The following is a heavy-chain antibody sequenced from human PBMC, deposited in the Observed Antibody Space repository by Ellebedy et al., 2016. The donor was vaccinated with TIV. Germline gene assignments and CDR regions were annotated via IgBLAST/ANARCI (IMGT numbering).Heavy chain of an antibody. V-gene: IGHV4-4*02. CDR3: ARDHSTGYSGYDYYYYYGMDV. D-gene: IGHD5-12*01. CDR2: IYHSGST. Sequence: MPSETLSLTCAVPGGSISSSNWWSWVRQPPGKGLEWIGEIYHSGSTNYNPSLKSRVTISVDKSKNQFSLKLSSVTAADTAVYYCARDHSTGYSGYDYYYYYGMDVWGQGTTITVSS. J-gene: IGHJ6*02. CDR1: GGSISSSNW.